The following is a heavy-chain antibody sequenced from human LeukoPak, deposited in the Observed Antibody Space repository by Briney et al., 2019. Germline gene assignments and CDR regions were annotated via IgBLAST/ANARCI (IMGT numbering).Heavy chain of an antibody. D-gene: IGHD4-11*01. J-gene: IGHJ4*02. CDR2: ISSTGSTI. Sequence: GGSLRLSCAASGFTFSDHYMTWIRPAPGKGLEWVSYISSTGSTIYYADSVKGRFTISRDNAKNSLYLQMNSLSAEDTAVYYCARDGGTLTSRFDYWGQGTLVTVSS. CDR3: ARDGGTLTSRFDY. V-gene: IGHV3-11*04. CDR1: GFTFSDHY.